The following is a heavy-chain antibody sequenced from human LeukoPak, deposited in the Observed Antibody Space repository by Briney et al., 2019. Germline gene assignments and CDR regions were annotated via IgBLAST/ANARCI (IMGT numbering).Heavy chain of an antibody. CDR2: ISSNRGST. CDR3: VKDLSRKLWYFDY. V-gene: IGHV3-64D*06. J-gene: IGHJ4*02. CDR1: GFTFSSYA. D-gene: IGHD2/OR15-2a*01. Sequence: PGGSLRLSCSASGFTFSSYAMHWVRQAPGKGLEYVSAISSNRGSTYYADSVKGRFTISRDNSKNTLYLQMSSLRAEDTAVYYCVKDLSRKLWYFDYWGQGTLVTVPS.